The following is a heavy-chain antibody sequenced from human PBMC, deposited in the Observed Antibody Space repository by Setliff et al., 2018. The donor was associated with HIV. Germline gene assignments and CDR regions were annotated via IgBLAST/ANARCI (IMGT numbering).Heavy chain of an antibody. D-gene: IGHD1-26*01. CDR3: ARDHPSGSYLDY. J-gene: IGHJ4*02. CDR2: MNPNSGNT. V-gene: IGHV1-8*02. Sequence: ASVKVSCKASGYTFPSYDINWVRQATGQGLEWMGWMNPNSGNTGYAQKFQGRVTMTRNTSISTAYMELSSLRSEDTAVYYCARDHPSGSYLDYWGQGTLVTVSS. CDR1: GYTFPSYD.